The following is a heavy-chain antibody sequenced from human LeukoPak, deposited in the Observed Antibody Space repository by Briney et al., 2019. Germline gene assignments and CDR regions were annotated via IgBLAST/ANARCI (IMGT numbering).Heavy chain of an antibody. Sequence: GGSLRLSCAASGFTFSNYDMHWVRQAPGKGLEWVAVISYDGTNKYYADSVKGRFTISRDNSKNTLHLQMNSLRAEDTAVFYCAKDDRGNEAPFDYWGQGTLVTVSS. CDR3: AKDDRGNEAPFDY. CDR1: GFTFSNYD. V-gene: IGHV3-30*18. J-gene: IGHJ4*02. CDR2: ISYDGTNK.